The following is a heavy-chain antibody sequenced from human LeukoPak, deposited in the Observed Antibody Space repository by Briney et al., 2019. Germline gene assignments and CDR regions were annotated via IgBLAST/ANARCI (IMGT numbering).Heavy chain of an antibody. CDR1: GFTFSSYA. D-gene: IGHD3-10*01. CDR2: ISGSGGST. J-gene: IGHJ4*02. CDR3: AKLSRFGGALGDFDY. V-gene: IGHV3-23*01. Sequence: PGGSLRLSCAASGFTFSSYAMSWVRQAPGKGLEWVSAISGSGGSTYYADSVKGRFTISRDNSKNTLYLQMNSLRAEDTAVYYCAKLSRFGGALGDFDYWGQGTLVTVSS.